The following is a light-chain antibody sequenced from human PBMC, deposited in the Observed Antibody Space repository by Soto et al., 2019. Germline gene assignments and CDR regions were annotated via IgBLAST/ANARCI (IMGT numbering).Light chain of an antibody. J-gene: IGLJ2*01. CDR1: SSNIENNA. CDR3: AAWDDSLNVVI. Sequence: QSVLTQPPSVSDAPGQRVTIPCSGSSSNIENNAVNWYQQFPGKAPKLFIYHDDLKPSGVSDRFSGSKSGTSASLAISGLQSEDEADYYCAAWDDSLNVVIFGGGTKLTVL. CDR2: HDD. V-gene: IGLV1-36*01.